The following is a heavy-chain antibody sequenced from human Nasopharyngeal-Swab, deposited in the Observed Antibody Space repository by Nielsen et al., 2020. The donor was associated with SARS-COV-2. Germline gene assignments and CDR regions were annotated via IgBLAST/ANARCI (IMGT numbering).Heavy chain of an antibody. J-gene: IGHJ4*02. CDR3: ARVGRYYYDSSGYYDY. CDR2: IYHSGST. V-gene: IGHV4-4*02. Sequence: SETLSLTCAVSGGSISSSNWWSWVRQPPGKGLEWIGEIYHSGSTNYNPSLKSRVTMSVDKSKNQFSLKLSSVTAADTAVYYCARVGRYYYDSSGYYDYWGQGTLVTVSS. D-gene: IGHD3-22*01. CDR1: GGSISSSNW.